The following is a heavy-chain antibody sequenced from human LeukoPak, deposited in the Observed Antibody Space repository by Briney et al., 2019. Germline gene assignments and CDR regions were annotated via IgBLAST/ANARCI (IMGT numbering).Heavy chain of an antibody. Sequence: GGSLRLSCAASGFIFRSYWMSWVRQAPGRGLEGVANIQQDGSVQYYVDSVKGRFIISRDNAKNSLYLQMNSLSAEDTAVYYCATHDVLTGYPYFDFWGQGTLVAVSS. CDR1: GFIFRSYW. J-gene: IGHJ4*02. CDR2: IQQDGSVQ. CDR3: ATHDVLTGYPYFDF. V-gene: IGHV3-7*01. D-gene: IGHD3-9*01.